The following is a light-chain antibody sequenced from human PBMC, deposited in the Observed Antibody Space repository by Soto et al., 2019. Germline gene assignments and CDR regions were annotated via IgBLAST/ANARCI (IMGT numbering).Light chain of an antibody. CDR3: RSYTSDSTLGV. CDR1: SSDVGGYNY. V-gene: IGLV2-14*01. Sequence: QSALTQPASVSGSPGQSITISCTGTSSDVGGYNYVSWYQQHPGKAPKLMIYDVSNRPSGVSNHFSGSKSGNTASLTISGLQAEDEADYYCRSYTSDSTLGVFGGGTKLTVL. J-gene: IGLJ3*02. CDR2: DVS.